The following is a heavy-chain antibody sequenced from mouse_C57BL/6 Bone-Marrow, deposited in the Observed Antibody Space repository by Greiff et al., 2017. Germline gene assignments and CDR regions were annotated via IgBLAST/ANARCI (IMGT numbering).Heavy chain of an antibody. D-gene: IGHD1-1*01. Sequence: VQLQQSGPGLVKPSQSLSLTCSVTGYSITSGYYWNWIRQFPGNKLEWMGYISYDGSNNYNPSLKNRISITRDTSKNQFFLKLNSVTTGDTATYYCARCGVGYYYGGWYSDVWGTETTGTASS. V-gene: IGHV3-6*01. CDR1: GYSITSGYY. CDR2: ISYDGSN. CDR3: ARCGVGYYYGGWYSDV. J-gene: IGHJ1*03.